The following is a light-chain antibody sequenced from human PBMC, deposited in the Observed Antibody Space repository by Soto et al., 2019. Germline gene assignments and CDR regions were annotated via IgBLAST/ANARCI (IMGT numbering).Light chain of an antibody. CDR1: PGITNS. CDR3: QKYNSALRPT. J-gene: IGKJ3*01. V-gene: IGKV1-27*01. Sequence: DMQMTQSPSSLSASVGDRVTISCRASPGITNSLAWYQQRPGKPPKLLIYDAATLQSGVPSRFSGSGSGTDFTLTISSLQPEDVATYYCQKYNSALRPTFGPGTKVDIK. CDR2: DAA.